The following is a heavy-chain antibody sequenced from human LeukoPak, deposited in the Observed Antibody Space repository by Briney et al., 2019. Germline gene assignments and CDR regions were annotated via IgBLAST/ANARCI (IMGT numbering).Heavy chain of an antibody. D-gene: IGHD5-18*01. CDR3: ARDTAMAFNWFDP. CDR1: GYTFTSYG. CDR2: INPNSGNT. J-gene: IGHJ5*02. V-gene: IGHV1-18*01. Sequence: GASVKVSCKASGYTFTSYGISWVRQAPGQGLEWMGWINPNSGNTNYAQKLQGRVTMTTDTSTSTAYMELRSLRSDDTAVYYWARDTAMAFNWFDPWGQGTLVTVSS.